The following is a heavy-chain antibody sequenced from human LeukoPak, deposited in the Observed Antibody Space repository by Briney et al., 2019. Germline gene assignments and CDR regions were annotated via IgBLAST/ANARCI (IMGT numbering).Heavy chain of an antibody. V-gene: IGHV3-7*01. J-gene: IGHJ4*02. Sequence: GGSLGLSCAASGFTFSTYWMTWVRQAPGKGLEWVANIKEDGSEKYSVDSVKGRFTISRDSAKNSLYLHLNSLRAEDTAVYYCARVSGTSCFDYWGQGTLVTVSS. D-gene: IGHD2-2*01. CDR2: IKEDGSEK. CDR3: ARVSGTSCFDY. CDR1: GFTFSTYW.